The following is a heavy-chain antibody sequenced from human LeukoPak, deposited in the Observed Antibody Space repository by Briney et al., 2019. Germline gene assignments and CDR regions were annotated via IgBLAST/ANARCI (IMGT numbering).Heavy chain of an antibody. CDR3: AKDGGDCSSISCLYFFDS. V-gene: IGHV1-46*01. CDR1: GYTFTNYY. Sequence: ASVKVSCKTSGYTFTNYYMHWVRQAPGQGLEWMGIINPSGGSTNYARKFQGRVTVTRDTSTSTVYMEVSSLRSEDTAVYYCAKDGGDCSSISCLYFFDSWAREPWSPSPQ. J-gene: IGHJ4*02. CDR2: INPSGGST. D-gene: IGHD2-2*01.